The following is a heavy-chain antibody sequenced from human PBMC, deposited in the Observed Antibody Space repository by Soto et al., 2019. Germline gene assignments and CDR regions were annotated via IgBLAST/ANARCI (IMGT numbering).Heavy chain of an antibody. CDR1: GGTFSSYA. CDR3: AREGRLLYDYGMDV. V-gene: IGHV1-69*05. CDR2: IIPIFGTA. Sequence: QVQLVQSGAEVKKPGSSVKVSCKASGGTFSSYAISWVRQAPGQGLEWMGGIIPIFGTANYAQKFQGRVTITRDESTSTAYTELSRLRSEDTAVYYCAREGRLLYDYGMDVWGQGPTVTVSS. D-gene: IGHD4-17*01. J-gene: IGHJ6*02.